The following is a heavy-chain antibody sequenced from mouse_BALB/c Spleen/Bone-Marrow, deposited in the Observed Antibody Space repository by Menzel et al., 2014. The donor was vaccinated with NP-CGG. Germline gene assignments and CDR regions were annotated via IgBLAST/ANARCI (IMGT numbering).Heavy chain of an antibody. Sequence: VQLKESGAELVKPGASVKLSCTASGFNIKDTYMHWVKQRPEQGLEWIGRIDPANGNTKYDPKFQGKATITADTSSNTAFLQLSSLPSEDTAVYYCVRGREYSFDYWAKAPLSQSPQ. CDR1: GFNIKDTY. J-gene: IGHJ2*01. CDR2: IDPANGNT. V-gene: IGHV14-3*02. CDR3: VRGREYSFDY. D-gene: IGHD1-1*01.